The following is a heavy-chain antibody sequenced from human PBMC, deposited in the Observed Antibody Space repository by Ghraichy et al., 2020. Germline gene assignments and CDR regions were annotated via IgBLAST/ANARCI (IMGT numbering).Heavy chain of an antibody. D-gene: IGHD3-10*01. CDR1: GFTFSSYA. CDR3: AKFAVLLWFSHPHEGEHFDY. J-gene: IGHJ4*02. V-gene: IGHV3-23*01. Sequence: GGSLRLSCAASGFTFSSYAMSWVRQAPGKGLEWVSAISGSGGSTYYADSVKGRFTISRDNSKNTLYLQMNSLRAEDTAVYYCAKFAVLLWFSHPHEGEHFDYWGQGTLVTVSS. CDR2: ISGSGGST.